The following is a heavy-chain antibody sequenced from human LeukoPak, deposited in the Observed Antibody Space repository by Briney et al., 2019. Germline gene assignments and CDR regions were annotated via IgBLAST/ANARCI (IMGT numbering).Heavy chain of an antibody. CDR2: INAGNGNT. CDR1: GYTFTSYA. J-gene: IGHJ4*02. V-gene: IGHV1-3*01. D-gene: IGHD6-13*01. CDR3: ARDLGGRRYSSSWYPNYFDY. Sequence: ASVKVSCKASGYTFTSYAMHWVRQAPGQRLEWMGWINAGNGNTKYSQKFQGRVTITRDTSASTAYMELSSLRSEDTAVYYCARDLGGRRYSSSWYPNYFDYWGQGTLVTVSS.